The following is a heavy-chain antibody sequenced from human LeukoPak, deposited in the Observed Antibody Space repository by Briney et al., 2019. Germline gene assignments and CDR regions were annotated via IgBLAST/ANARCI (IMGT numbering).Heavy chain of an antibody. Sequence: ASVKVSCKASGGTFSSYAISWVRQAPGQGLEWMGWISGYNGNTNYAQKLQGRVTMTTDTSTSTAYMELRSLRSDDTAVYYCARDRVGGTYPIDYWGQGTLVTVSS. CDR2: ISGYNGNT. J-gene: IGHJ4*02. D-gene: IGHD1-26*01. CDR3: ARDRVGGTYPIDY. V-gene: IGHV1-18*01. CDR1: GGTFSSYA.